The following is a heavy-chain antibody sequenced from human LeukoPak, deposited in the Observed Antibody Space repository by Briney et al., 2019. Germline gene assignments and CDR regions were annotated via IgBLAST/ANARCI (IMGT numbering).Heavy chain of an antibody. CDR3: ARDGGYSGSSYFDY. J-gene: IGHJ4*02. Sequence: ASVKVSCKASGGTFSSYAISWVRQAPGQGLEWMGGIIPIFGTANYAQKFQGRVTITADESTSTAYMEPSSLRSEDTAVYYCARDGGYSGSSYFDYWGQGTLVTVSS. CDR2: IIPIFGTA. V-gene: IGHV1-69*13. D-gene: IGHD1-26*01. CDR1: GGTFSSYA.